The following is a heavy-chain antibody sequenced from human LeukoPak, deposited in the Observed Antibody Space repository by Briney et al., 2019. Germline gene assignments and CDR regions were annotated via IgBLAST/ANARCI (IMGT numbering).Heavy chain of an antibody. CDR1: GGSISSGSHY. D-gene: IGHD6-19*01. CDR2: IYTSGST. Sequence: PSQTLSLTCTVSGGSISSGSHYWSWIRQPAGKGLEWIGRIYTSGSTNYNPSLKSRVTISVDTSKNQFSLKLSSVTAADTAVYYCARVGAVAGTPDYWGQGTLVTVSS. V-gene: IGHV4-61*02. CDR3: ARVGAVAGTPDY. J-gene: IGHJ4*02.